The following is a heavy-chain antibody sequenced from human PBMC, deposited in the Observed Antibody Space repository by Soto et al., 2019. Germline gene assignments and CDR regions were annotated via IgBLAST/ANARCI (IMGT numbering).Heavy chain of an antibody. D-gene: IGHD6-13*01. Sequence: ASVKVSCKVSGYSLTELSIHWVRQAPGEGLEWMGGYDLEKGETIYAQKFQGRVTMTEDSPADTPYMQLRGLRSEDTAVYYCAIEVGRSNQSDLWGQGTMVTVSS. CDR3: AIEVGRSNQSDL. CDR1: GYSLTELS. V-gene: IGHV1-24*01. J-gene: IGHJ5*02. CDR2: YDLEKGET.